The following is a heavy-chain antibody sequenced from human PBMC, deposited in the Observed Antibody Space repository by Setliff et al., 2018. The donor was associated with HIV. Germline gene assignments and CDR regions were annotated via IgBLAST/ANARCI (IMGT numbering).Heavy chain of an antibody. CDR3: ARGGLAYYDSSGNDAFDI. J-gene: IGHJ3*02. CDR1: GGTFGTYT. CDR2: IMPIFGTG. D-gene: IGHD3-22*01. V-gene: IGHV1-69*05. Sequence: SVKVSCKASGGTFGTYTISWVRQAPGQGLEWMGGIMPIFGTGNYAQKFQGRVTITTDESTSTAYMELTSLRSEDTAVFYCARGGLAYYDSSGNDAFDIWGQGTMVTVSS.